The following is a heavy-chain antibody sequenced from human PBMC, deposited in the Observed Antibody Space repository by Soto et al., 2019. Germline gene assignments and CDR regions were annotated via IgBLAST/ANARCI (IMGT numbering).Heavy chain of an antibody. D-gene: IGHD4-17*01. CDR3: ARMINGDYTGAFYY. V-gene: IGHV3-30*03. CDR1: GFTFRHSG. J-gene: IGHJ4*02. CDR2: VSHDGTDQ. Sequence: QVQLVESGGGVVQPGRSLKLSCEASGFTFRHSGMHWVRQTTGKGLEWVELVSHDGTDQYYADSVKGRFTISRENFKNTLYLQMNSMRSEDTAVYYCARMINGDYTGAFYYWGLGTLVTVSS.